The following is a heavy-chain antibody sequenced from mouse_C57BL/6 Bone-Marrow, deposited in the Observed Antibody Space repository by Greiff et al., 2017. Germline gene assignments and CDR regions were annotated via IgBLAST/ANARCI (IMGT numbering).Heavy chain of an antibody. J-gene: IGHJ4*01. CDR1: GYTFTSYG. Sequence: VQLQQSGAELARPGASVKLSCKASGYTFTSYGISWVKQRTGQGLEWIGEIYPRSGNTYYNEKFKGKATLTADKSSSTAYMVLRSLTSEDSAVYFCAIRGLTFYYAMDYWGQGTSVTVSS. CDR2: IYPRSGNT. CDR3: AIRGLTFYYAMDY. V-gene: IGHV1-81*01. D-gene: IGHD4-1*01.